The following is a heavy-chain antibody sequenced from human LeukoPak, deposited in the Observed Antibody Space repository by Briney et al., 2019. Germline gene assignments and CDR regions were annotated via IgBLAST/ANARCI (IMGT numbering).Heavy chain of an antibody. CDR1: GYSISSGYY. V-gene: IGHV4-38-2*01. Sequence: SETLSLTCAVSGYSISSGYYWGLIRQPPGKGLEWIGSIYHIGSTYYNPSLKSRVTISVDTSKNQFSLKLSSVTAADTAVYYCARRSFGVVIILSSMGAFDIWGRGTMVTVSS. D-gene: IGHD3-3*01. CDR3: ARRSFGVVIILSSMGAFDI. CDR2: IYHIGST. J-gene: IGHJ3*02.